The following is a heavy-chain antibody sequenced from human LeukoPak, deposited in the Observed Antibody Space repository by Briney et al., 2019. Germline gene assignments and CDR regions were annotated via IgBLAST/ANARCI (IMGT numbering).Heavy chain of an antibody. CDR1: GFTFSSYW. D-gene: IGHD3-16*01. J-gene: IGHJ4*02. V-gene: IGHV3-74*01. CDR3: ARNYDYVQPFDY. CDR2: INSDGSST. Sequence: GGSLRLSCAASGFTFSSYWMHWVRQAPGKGLVWVSRINSDGSSTSYADSVKGRFTISRDNAKNTLYLQMNSLRAEDTAVYYCARNYDYVQPFDYWGQGTPVTVSS.